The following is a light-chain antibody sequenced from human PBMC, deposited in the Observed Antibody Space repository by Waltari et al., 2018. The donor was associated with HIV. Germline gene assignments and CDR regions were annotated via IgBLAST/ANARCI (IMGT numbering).Light chain of an antibody. CDR3: QQRSNWPPGLT. Sequence: PGERATLSCRASQSVSSYLAWYQQKPGQAPRLLIYDASNRATGIPARFSGSGSGTDFTLTISSLGPEDFAVYYCQQRSNWPPGLTFGGGTKVEIK. CDR1: QSVSSY. J-gene: IGKJ4*01. V-gene: IGKV3-11*01. CDR2: DAS.